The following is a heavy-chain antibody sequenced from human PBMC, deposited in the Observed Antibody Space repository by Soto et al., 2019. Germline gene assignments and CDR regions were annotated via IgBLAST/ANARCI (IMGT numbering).Heavy chain of an antibody. CDR1: GFTFSSYS. V-gene: IGHV3-21*01. J-gene: IGHJ6*03. D-gene: IGHD3-3*01. CDR2: ISSSSSYI. CDR3: ARRYRPYYDFWSGYPLDYYMDV. Sequence: GGSLRLSCAASGFTFSSYSMNWVRQAPGKGLEWVSSISSSSSYIYYADSVKGRFTISRDNARNSLYLQMNSLRAEDTVVYYCARRYRPYYDFWSGYPLDYYMDVWGKGTTVTVSS.